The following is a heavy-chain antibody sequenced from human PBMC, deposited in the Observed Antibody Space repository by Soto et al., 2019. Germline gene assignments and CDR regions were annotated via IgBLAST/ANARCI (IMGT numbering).Heavy chain of an antibody. D-gene: IGHD3-3*01. CDR2: INPHGGST. CDR3: ARSSGGNFGIIIEGSIWFDP. Sequence: QVQLVQSGAEVKRPGASVKVSCKAPGDTFTSYYLNWVRQAPGQGLEWMGVINPHGGSTKYAQKFQGRITMTRDTSRSTVYMELSSLRSDDTAIYYCARSSGGNFGIIIEGSIWFDPWGQGTLVTVSS. V-gene: IGHV1-46*01. CDR1: GDTFTSYY. J-gene: IGHJ5*02.